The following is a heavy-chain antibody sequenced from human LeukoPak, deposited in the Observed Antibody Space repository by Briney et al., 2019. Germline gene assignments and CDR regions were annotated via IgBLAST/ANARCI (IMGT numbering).Heavy chain of an antibody. D-gene: IGHD3-3*01. V-gene: IGHV1-69*04. J-gene: IGHJ4*02. CDR3: ARGSTSGYYFGY. Sequence: ASVKASCKASGGTFSSYAISWVRAAPGQGLEWMGRIIPILGIANYAQKFQGRVTITADKSTSTAYMELSSLRSEDMAVYYCARGSTSGYYFGYWGQGTLVTVSS. CDR2: IIPILGIA. CDR1: GGTFSSYA.